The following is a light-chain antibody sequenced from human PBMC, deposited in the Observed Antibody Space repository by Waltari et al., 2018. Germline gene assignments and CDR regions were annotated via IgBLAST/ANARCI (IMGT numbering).Light chain of an antibody. Sequence: DIQMTQSPSSLSASVGDSVTITCRPSQQISSYLNWYQQKPGKAPKLLIYAVSTLQNGVPSRFRGSGSGTDFTLTITSLQPEDFATYYCQQTYHTLITFGQGTRLEIK. CDR1: QQISSY. V-gene: IGKV1-39*01. J-gene: IGKJ5*01. CDR3: QQTYHTLIT. CDR2: AVS.